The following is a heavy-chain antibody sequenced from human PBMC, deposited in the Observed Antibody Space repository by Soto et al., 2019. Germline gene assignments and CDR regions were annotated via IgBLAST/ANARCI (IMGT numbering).Heavy chain of an antibody. CDR2: IYYSGST. CDR1: GGSISSYY. Sequence: PSETLSITCTVSGGSISSYYWSWIRQPPGKGLEWIGDIYYSGSTNYNPSLKSRVTISVDTSKNQFSLKLSSVTAADTAVYYCARHGHYGEDYWGQGTLVTVAS. CDR3: ARHGHYGEDY. J-gene: IGHJ4*02. D-gene: IGHD4-17*01. V-gene: IGHV4-59*08.